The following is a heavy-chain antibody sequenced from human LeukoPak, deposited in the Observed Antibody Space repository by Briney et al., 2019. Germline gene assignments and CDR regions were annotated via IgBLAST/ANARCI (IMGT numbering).Heavy chain of an antibody. D-gene: IGHD3-16*01. J-gene: IGHJ6*04. CDR2: IYSSGST. V-gene: IGHV4-4*09. CDR3: ARFTYTTRPSDV. Sequence: SETLSLTCSVSGGSISGYYWSWIRQPPGQTLEWIGYIYSSGSTNYNPSLQSRVTMSVDTSMNQFSLRLSYVTAADTAVYYCARFTYTTRPSDVWGRGTTVTVSS. CDR1: GGSISGYY.